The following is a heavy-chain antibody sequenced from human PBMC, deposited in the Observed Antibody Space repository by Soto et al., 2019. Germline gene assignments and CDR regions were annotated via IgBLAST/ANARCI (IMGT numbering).Heavy chain of an antibody. J-gene: IGHJ4*02. CDR2: IYWDNYK. Sequence: QITLKESGPTLVKPTQTLTLTWTFSGISLSSSGVGVGWIRQPPGKALEWLALIYWDNYKQYSPSLKNRFTITKDTSKNQVVLTMTKMEPVDTGTYYCARVMGSGTVGVFDYWGQGTLVTVSS. D-gene: IGHD1-7*01. V-gene: IGHV2-5*02. CDR3: ARVMGSGTVGVFDY. CDR1: GISLSSSGVG.